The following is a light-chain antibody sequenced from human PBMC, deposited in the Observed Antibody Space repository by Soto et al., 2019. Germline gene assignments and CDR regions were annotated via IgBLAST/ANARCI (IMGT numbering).Light chain of an antibody. V-gene: IGKV3-20*01. J-gene: IGKJ2*01. CDR3: QQYGSSPYT. CDR1: QRVSSSF. CDR2: GAS. Sequence: EIVLTQSPGTLSVSPGQRATLSCRASQRVSSSFLAWYQQKPGQAPRLLIYGASSRATGIPDRFSGSESGPDFTLTISRLEPEDFAVYYCQQYGSSPYTFGQGTKLEIK.